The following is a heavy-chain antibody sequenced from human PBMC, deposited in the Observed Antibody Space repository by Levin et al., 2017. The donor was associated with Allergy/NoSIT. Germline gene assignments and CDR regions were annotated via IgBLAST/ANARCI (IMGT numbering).Heavy chain of an antibody. D-gene: IGHD3-10*01. J-gene: IGHJ6*02. CDR1: GYSFTSYW. Sequence: GESLKISCKGSGYSFTSYWIGWVRQMPGKGLEWMGIIYPGDSDTRYSPSFQGQVTISADKSISTAYLQWSSLKASDTAMYYCARSMVRGVAYYYYGMDVWGQGTTVTVSS. V-gene: IGHV5-51*01. CDR2: IYPGDSDT. CDR3: ARSMVRGVAYYYYGMDV.